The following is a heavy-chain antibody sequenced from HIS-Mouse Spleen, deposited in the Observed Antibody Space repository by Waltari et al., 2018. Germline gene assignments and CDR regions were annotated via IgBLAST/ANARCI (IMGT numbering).Heavy chain of an antibody. Sequence: QLQLQESGPGLVKPSETLSLTCTVSGGSISSSSYYWGWIRQPPGKGLEWIGSIYTSGSTNYHPSLKSRVTMSVETSKNQFSRKLSSVTAADTAVYYCARDFHDFWSGYYGGDKKHDAFDIWGQGTMVTVSS. CDR2: IYTSGST. D-gene: IGHD3-3*01. CDR3: ARDFHDFWSGYYGGDKKHDAFDI. CDR1: GGSISSSSYY. V-gene: IGHV4-39*07. J-gene: IGHJ3*02.